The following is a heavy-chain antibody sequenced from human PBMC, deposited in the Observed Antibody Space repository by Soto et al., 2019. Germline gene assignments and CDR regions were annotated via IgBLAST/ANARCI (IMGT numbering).Heavy chain of an antibody. CDR1: GGSISSYY. J-gene: IGHJ6*02. D-gene: IGHD3-22*01. CDR3: ARGGLGLYYYDSSGYPYYYYGMDV. V-gene: IGHV4-59*01. Sequence: LSLTCTVSGGSISSYYWSWIRQPPGKGLEWIGYIYYSGSTNYNPSLKSRVTISVDTSKNQFSLKLSSVTAADTAVYYCARGGLGLYYYDSSGYPYYYYGMDVWGQGTTVTVSS. CDR2: IYYSGST.